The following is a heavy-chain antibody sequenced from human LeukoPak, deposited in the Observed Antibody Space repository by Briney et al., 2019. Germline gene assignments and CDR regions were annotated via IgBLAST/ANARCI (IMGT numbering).Heavy chain of an antibody. CDR3: AKKGYANSGTYLYYFDY. V-gene: IGHV3-23*01. J-gene: IGHJ4*02. CDR2: VDTSGAAT. CDR1: GFTFSKFS. Sequence: GGSLRLSCAASGFTFSKFSMNWVRQAPGKGLEWVSGVDTSGAATYYADSVKGRFTISRDNSKNTLYLQMNSLRAEDTAIYYCAKKGYANSGTYLYYFDYWGQGTLVTVSS. D-gene: IGHD3-10*01.